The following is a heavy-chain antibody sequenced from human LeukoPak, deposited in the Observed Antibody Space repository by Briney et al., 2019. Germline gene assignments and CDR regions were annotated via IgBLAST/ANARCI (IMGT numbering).Heavy chain of an antibody. CDR1: GFTFSSYW. CDR2: INSDGSST. V-gene: IGHV3-74*01. CDR3: ARGLYYYDSSGYGAY. J-gene: IGHJ4*02. Sequence: GGSLRLSCAASGFTFSSYWMHWVRQAPGKGLVWVSRINSDGSSTSYADSVKGRFTISRDNAKNTLYLQMNSLRAEDTAVYYCARGLYYYDSSGYGAYWGQGTLVTVSS. D-gene: IGHD3-22*01.